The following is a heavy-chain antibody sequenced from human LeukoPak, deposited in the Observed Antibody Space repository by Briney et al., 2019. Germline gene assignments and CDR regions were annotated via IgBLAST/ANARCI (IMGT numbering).Heavy chain of an antibody. CDR3: AKYNYDSRGRYFDY. J-gene: IGHJ4*02. CDR2: ILSSGGSA. D-gene: IGHD3-22*01. CDR1: GFSFSNYV. Sequence: GGSLRLSCVVSGFSFSNYVMIWVRQAPGKGLEWVSTILSSGGSAYYADSVKGRFTISRDNSKNTLFLQMNSLRAEDTAVYYCAKYNYDSRGRYFDYWGQGTLVTVSS. V-gene: IGHV3-23*01.